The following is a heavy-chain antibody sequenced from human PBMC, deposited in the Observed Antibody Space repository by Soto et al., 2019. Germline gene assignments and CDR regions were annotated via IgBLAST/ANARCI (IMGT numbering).Heavy chain of an antibody. D-gene: IGHD5-12*01. CDR2: FDPEDGET. CDR3: ATGTHFHGDHIVATDLGY. CDR1: GYTLTELS. Sequence: ASVKVSCKVSGYTLTELSMHWVRQAPGKGLEWMGGFDPEDGETIYAQKFQGRVTMTEDTSTDTAYMELSSLRSEDTAVYYCATGTHFHGDHIVATDLGYWGQGTLVTSPQ. J-gene: IGHJ4*02. V-gene: IGHV1-24*01.